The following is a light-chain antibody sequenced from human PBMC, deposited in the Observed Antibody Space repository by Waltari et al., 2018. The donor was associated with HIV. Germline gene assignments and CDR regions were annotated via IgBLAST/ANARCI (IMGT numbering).Light chain of an antibody. J-gene: IGLJ2*01. CDR1: SSDVGSPHL. CDR2: EGS. Sequence: QSALTQPASVSGSRGQSITISCTGISSDVGSPHLVSWYQKHPGKAPKVMIFEGSKRPSGVSNRFSGSKSGNTASLTISGLQAEDEADYYCCSYAGSSSLVVFGGGTKLTVL. V-gene: IGLV2-23*01. CDR3: CSYAGSSSLVV.